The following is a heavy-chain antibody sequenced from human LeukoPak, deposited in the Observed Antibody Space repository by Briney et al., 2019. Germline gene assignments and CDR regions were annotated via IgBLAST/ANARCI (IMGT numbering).Heavy chain of an antibody. J-gene: IGHJ4*02. V-gene: IGHV3-30*03. Sequence: LSLTCTVSGGSVSSGSYYWSWVRQAPGKGLEWMALISDDGRNQYYADSVKGRFTISRDNSKNTLYLQLNSLRTEDTAVYYCARDDGGNSGTFVDYWGQGTLVTVSS. D-gene: IGHD1-26*01. CDR2: ISDDGRNQ. CDR1: GGSVSSG. CDR3: ARDDGGNSGTFVDY.